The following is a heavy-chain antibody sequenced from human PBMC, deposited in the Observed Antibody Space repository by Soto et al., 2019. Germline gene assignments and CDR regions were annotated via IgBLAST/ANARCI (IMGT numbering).Heavy chain of an antibody. CDR3: ARSGYSFAWGY. CDR1: GFLVNSAY. CDR2: INSDGST. J-gene: IGHJ4*02. V-gene: IGHV3-53*01. D-gene: IGHD5-18*01. Sequence: VQLVESGGGLIPPGGSLRLSCAASGFLVNSAYMTWVRQAPGKGLEWLSMINSDGSTLYAESVKGRFTISRDNSKNRLEIQMNSLRAEDTAMYYCARSGYSFAWGYWGQGTLVIVTS.